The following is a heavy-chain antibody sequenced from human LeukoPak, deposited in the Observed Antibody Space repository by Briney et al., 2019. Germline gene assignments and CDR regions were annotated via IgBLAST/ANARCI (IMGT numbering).Heavy chain of an antibody. D-gene: IGHD1-14*01. CDR1: GGSINNGPYY. CDR2: VYYSGST. V-gene: IGHV4-39*01. CDR3: ARPINSYYYMDV. Sequence: PSETLSLTCTVSGGSINNGPYYWARIRQPPGKGLEWIASVYYSGSTYFNPSLVSRVTISVDTSNNQLSLKLSSVTAADAAVYFCARPINSYYYMDVWGKGTTVTVSS. J-gene: IGHJ6*03.